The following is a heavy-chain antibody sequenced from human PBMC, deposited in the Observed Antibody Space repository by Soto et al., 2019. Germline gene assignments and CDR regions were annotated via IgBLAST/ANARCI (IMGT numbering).Heavy chain of an antibody. CDR3: AKTFTGYCSGGSCPYFDY. J-gene: IGHJ4*02. D-gene: IGHD2-15*01. V-gene: IGHV3-23*01. CDR2: ISGSGGST. CDR1: GFTFSSYA. Sequence: PGGSLRLSCAASGFTFSSYAMSWVRQAPGKGLEWVSAISGSGGSTYYADSVKGRFTISRDNSKNTLYLQMNSLRAEDTAVYYCAKTFTGYCSGGSCPYFDYWGQGTLVTVSS.